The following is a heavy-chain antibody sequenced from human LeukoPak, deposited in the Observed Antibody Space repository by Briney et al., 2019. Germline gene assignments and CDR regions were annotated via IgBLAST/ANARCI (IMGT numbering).Heavy chain of an antibody. CDR3: AKGQNDYGWVRSLVDY. CDR1: GFTFGSYG. V-gene: IGHV3-30*18. CDR2: ISYDGSNK. J-gene: IGHJ4*02. Sequence: PGGSLRLSCAASGFTFGSYGMHWVRQAPGKGLEWVAVISYDGSNKYYADSVKGRFTISRDNSKNTLYLQMNSLRAEDTAVYYCAKGQNDYGWVRSLVDYFGLGT. D-gene: IGHD3-16*01.